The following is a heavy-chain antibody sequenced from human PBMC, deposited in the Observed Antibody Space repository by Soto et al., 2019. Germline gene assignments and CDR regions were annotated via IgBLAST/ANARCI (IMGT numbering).Heavy chain of an antibody. CDR2: ISAYNGNT. J-gene: IGHJ4*02. Sequence: QVQLVQSGAEVKKPGASVKVSCKASGYTFTSYGISWVRQAPGQGLEWMGWISAYNGNTNYAQKLQGRVTMTTDTSTSTAYMELRSLITDDTAAYYCARVADYYGSGSYYNEIDYWGQGTLVTVSS. CDR1: GYTFTSYG. D-gene: IGHD3-10*01. V-gene: IGHV1-18*01. CDR3: ARVADYYGSGSYYNEIDY.